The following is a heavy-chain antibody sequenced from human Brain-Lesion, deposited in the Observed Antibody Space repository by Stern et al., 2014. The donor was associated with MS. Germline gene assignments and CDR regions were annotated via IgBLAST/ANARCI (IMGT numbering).Heavy chain of an antibody. J-gene: IGHJ6*02. CDR2: INTNTGGT. CDR3: ARDQRGITIFGVVTDYYYLGMDV. CDR1: GYIFTGYY. V-gene: IGHV1-2*02. D-gene: IGHD3-3*01. Sequence: QVQLGQSGAEVKKPGASVKVSCKTSGYIFTGYYIHWVRQGPGQGLEWMAWINTNTGGTKYAQKISGRVNMSRDTGTRTYYGELCSLTSDDTAVDYCARDQRGITIFGVVTDYYYLGMDVWGQGTTVTVSS.